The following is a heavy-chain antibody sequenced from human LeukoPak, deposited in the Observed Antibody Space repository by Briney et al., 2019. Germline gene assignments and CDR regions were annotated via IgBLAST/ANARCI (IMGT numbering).Heavy chain of an antibody. J-gene: IGHJ6*03. V-gene: IGHV1-18*01. CDR1: GYTFTSYG. CDR3: ARDHGTYYDFWSGDYYYYMDV. Sequence: GASVKVSCKASGYTFTSYGISWVRQAPGQGLEWMGWISAYNGNTNYAQKLQGRVTMTTDTSTSTAYMELRSLRSDDTAVYYCARDHGTYYDFWSGDYYYYMDVWGKGTTVTVSS. D-gene: IGHD3-3*01. CDR2: ISAYNGNT.